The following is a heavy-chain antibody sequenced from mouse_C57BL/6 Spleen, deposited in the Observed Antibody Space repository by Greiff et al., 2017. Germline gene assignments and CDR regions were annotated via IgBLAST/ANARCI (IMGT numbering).Heavy chain of an antibody. CDR3: ARGPLYYYGSSSYFDY. Sequence: QVQLQQPGAELVKPGASVKMSCKASGYTFTSYWITWVKQRPGQGLEWIGDIYPGSGSTNYNEKFKSKATLTVDPSSSTAYMQRSSLTSEDSAVYYCARGPLYYYGSSSYFDYWGQGTTLTVSA. D-gene: IGHD1-1*01. CDR1: GYTFTSYW. V-gene: IGHV1-55*01. J-gene: IGHJ2*01. CDR2: IYPGSGST.